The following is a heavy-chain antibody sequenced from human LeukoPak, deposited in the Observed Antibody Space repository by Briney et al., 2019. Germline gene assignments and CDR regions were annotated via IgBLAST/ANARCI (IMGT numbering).Heavy chain of an antibody. Sequence: GGSLRLSCAASGFTFSSYEINWVRQAPGKGLEWVSYISSSGSTIKYADSVKGRFTISRGNAKNSLYLQMNSLRAEDTAVYYCAKDSSFQTYFFDYWGQGTLVTVSS. CDR1: GFTFSSYE. CDR3: AKDSSFQTYFFDY. D-gene: IGHD3-3*02. J-gene: IGHJ4*02. CDR2: ISSSGSTI. V-gene: IGHV3-48*03.